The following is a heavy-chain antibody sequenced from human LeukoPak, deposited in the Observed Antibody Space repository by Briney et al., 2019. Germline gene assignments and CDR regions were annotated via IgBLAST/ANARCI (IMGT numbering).Heavy chain of an antibody. CDR1: GYTFTGYY. Sequence: PEASVKVSCKASGYTFTGYYIHWVRQAPGQRLEWVGWINPNGGGTNYAQKFQGRVTMTRDTSISTAYMELSRLTSDDTAVYYCATQRGSYLWGTDFDYWGQGTLVTVSS. J-gene: IGHJ4*02. V-gene: IGHV1-2*02. D-gene: IGHD3-16*01. CDR3: ATQRGSYLWGTDFDY. CDR2: INPNGGGT.